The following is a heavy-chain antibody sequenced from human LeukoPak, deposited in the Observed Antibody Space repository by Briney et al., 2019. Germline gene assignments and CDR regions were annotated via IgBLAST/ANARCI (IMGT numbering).Heavy chain of an antibody. J-gene: IGHJ3*02. CDR2: IYHSGST. D-gene: IGHD3-22*01. Sequence: SETLSLTCTVSGVSISSYYWSWIRQPPGKGLEWIGNIYHSGSTNYNASLKSRVTISVDTSKNQFSLKLSSVTAADTAVYYCARDVYYYDSSGSRAFDIWGQGTMVTASS. CDR3: ARDVYYYDSSGSRAFDI. CDR1: GVSISSYY. V-gene: IGHV4-59*01.